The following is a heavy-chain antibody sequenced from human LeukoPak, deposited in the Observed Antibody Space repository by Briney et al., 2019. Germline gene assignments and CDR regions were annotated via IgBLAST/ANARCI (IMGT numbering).Heavy chain of an antibody. J-gene: IGHJ4*02. D-gene: IGHD6-6*01. CDR1: GFTFSSYA. V-gene: IGHV3-23*01. CDR2: ISSRGGST. CDR3: AKDGRSSIEAL. Sequence: GGSLRLSCVASGFTFSSYAMSWVRQAPGKGLEWVSGISSRGGSTYYADSVKGRFTISRDNSKNTMYLQMNSLRAEDTALYYRAKDGRSSIEALWGQGTLVTVSS.